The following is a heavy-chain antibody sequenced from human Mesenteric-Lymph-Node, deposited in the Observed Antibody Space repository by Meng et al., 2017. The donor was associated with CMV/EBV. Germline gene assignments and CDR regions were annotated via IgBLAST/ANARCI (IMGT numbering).Heavy chain of an antibody. CDR3: ATGGVLLDDY. CDR1: AFTLNTAW. J-gene: IGHJ4*02. Sequence: CAAPAFTLNTAWMTWVRQAPGKGLEWVGHIKTKAGGGATDYAAPVKGRFTISRDDSKNTLYLQMNSLKTEDTAVYYCATGGVLLDDYWGQGTLVTVSS. CDR2: IKTKAGGGAT. D-gene: IGHD3-16*01. V-gene: IGHV3-15*01.